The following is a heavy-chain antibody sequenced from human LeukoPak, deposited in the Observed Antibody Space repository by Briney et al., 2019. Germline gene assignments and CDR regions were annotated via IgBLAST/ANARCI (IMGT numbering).Heavy chain of an antibody. CDR3: ARVGLEVGWFDP. CDR2: MNPNSGNT. J-gene: IGHJ5*02. D-gene: IGHD1-26*01. Sequence: ASVKVSCKASGYTFTNYDINWVRQATGQGLEWMGWMNPNSGNTGYAQKFQGRVTMTRNTSISTAYMELSSLRSEDTAVYYCARVGLEVGWFDPWGQGTLVTVSS. CDR1: GYTFTNYD. V-gene: IGHV1-8*01.